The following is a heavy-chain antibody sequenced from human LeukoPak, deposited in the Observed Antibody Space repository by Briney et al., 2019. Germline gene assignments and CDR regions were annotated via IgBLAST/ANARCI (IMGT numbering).Heavy chain of an antibody. CDR3: ARQAVAGTLAFDI. J-gene: IGHJ3*02. V-gene: IGHV6-1*01. D-gene: IGHD6-19*01. CDR1: GDSVSSNSAA. Sequence: SQTLSLTCAISGDSVSSNSAAWNCIRQSPSRGLEWQVRTYYRSKWNNDYAVCVKSRTTINPDTSKNQFSLQLNSVTPEDTAVYYCARQAVAGTLAFDIWGQGKMVTVSS. CDR2: TYYRSKWNN.